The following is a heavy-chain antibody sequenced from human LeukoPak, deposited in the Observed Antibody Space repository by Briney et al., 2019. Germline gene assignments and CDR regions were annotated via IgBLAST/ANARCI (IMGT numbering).Heavy chain of an antibody. CDR1: GFTFSSYA. D-gene: IGHD2-2*01. CDR2: ISSNGGST. V-gene: IGHV3-64*01. Sequence: GGSLRLSCAASGFTFSSYAMHWVRQAPGKGLEYVSAISSNGGSTYYANSVKGRFTISRDNSKNTLYLQMGSLRAEDMAVYYCARSPGVPAAIYYYYYGMDVWGQGTTVTVSS. CDR3: ARSPGVPAAIYYYYYGMDV. J-gene: IGHJ6*02.